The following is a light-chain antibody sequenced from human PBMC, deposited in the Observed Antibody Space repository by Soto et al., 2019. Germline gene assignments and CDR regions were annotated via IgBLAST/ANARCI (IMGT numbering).Light chain of an antibody. CDR1: SSNIGNNY. Sequence: QSVLTQPPSVSAAPGQKVTISCSGSSSNIGNNYVSWYRQLPGTAPRLLIYDNNHRPSGIPDRFSGSKSGTSATLGITGLQTGDEADYYCAAWDSSLGAGLFGGGTKLTVL. CDR2: DNN. CDR3: AAWDSSLGAGL. V-gene: IGLV1-51*01. J-gene: IGLJ2*01.